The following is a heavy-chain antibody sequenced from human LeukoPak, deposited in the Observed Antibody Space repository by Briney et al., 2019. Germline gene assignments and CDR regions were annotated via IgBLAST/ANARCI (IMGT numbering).Heavy chain of an antibody. D-gene: IGHD3-16*01. V-gene: IGHV4-31*03. CDR1: GGSISSGGYY. CDR3: ARDRGGPYGMDV. Sequence: SETLSLTCTVSGGSISSGGYYWSWIRQHPGKGLEWIGYIYYSGSTYYNPSLKNRVTISVDTSKNQFSLKLSSVTAADTAVYYCARDRGGPYGMDVWGQGTTVTVSS. J-gene: IGHJ6*02. CDR2: IYYSGST.